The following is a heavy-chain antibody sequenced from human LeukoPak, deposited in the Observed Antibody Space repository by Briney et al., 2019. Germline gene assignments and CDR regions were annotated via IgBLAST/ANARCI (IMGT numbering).Heavy chain of an antibody. CDR3: ARESDDYGDYVAVL. CDR1: GGSISSYY. V-gene: IGHV4-59*01. CDR2: IYYGGST. D-gene: IGHD4-17*01. Sequence: PSETLSLTCTVSGGSISSYYWSWIRQPPGKGLEWIGYIYYGGSTNYNSSLKSRVTISVDTSKNQFSLKLSSVTAADTAVYYCARESDDYGDYVAVLWGQGTLVTVSS. J-gene: IGHJ4*02.